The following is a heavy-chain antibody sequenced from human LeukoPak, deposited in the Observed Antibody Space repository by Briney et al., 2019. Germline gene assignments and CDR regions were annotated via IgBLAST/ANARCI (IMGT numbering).Heavy chain of an antibody. V-gene: IGHV3-30*18. CDR1: GFTFSSYG. Sequence: GRSLRLSCAASGFTFSSYGMHWVRQAPGKGLEWVAVISYDGSNKYYADSVKGRFTISRDNSKNTLYLQMNSLRAEDTAVYYCAKMASGSYYRFDPWGQGTLVTVSS. D-gene: IGHD1-26*01. CDR3: AKMASGSYYRFDP. J-gene: IGHJ5*02. CDR2: ISYDGSNK.